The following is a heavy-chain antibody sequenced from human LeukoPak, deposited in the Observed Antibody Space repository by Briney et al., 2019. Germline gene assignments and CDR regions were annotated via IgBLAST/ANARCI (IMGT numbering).Heavy chain of an antibody. D-gene: IGHD2-2*02. V-gene: IGHV3-21*01. Sequence: GGSLRLSCAASGFTFSSYSMNWVGQAPGKGLEGVSSISSSRSYIYYADSVKGRFTISRDNAKNSLYLQMNSLRAEDTVVYYCARDAGYCSSTSCYRVFDYWGQGTLVTVS. CDR3: ARDAGYCSSTSCYRVFDY. CDR2: ISSSRSYI. J-gene: IGHJ4*02. CDR1: GFTFSSYS.